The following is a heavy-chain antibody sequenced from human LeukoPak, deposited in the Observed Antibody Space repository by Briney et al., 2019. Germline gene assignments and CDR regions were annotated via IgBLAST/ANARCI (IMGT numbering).Heavy chain of an antibody. Sequence: GGSLRLSCAASGFIFSNHGIHWVRQAPGKGLEWVAVISYDGSNEYYAESVKGRFTISRDSSKNTLYLQMNSLKTEDTAVYYCARTSRQWLTRHGFDIWGQGTMVTVSS. D-gene: IGHD6-19*01. CDR1: GFIFSNHG. CDR2: ISYDGSNE. J-gene: IGHJ3*02. V-gene: IGHV3-30*19. CDR3: ARTSRQWLTRHGFDI.